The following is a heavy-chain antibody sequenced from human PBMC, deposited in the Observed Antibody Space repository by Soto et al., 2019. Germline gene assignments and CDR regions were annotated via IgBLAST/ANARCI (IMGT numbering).Heavy chain of an antibody. Sequence: ASVKVSCKASGYTFTSSDMHWVRQAPGQGLEWMGIINPRGGSTSYAQKFQGRVTMTRDTSTSTVYMELSSLRSGDAAVYYCARGPGSRGYYYYGMDVWGQGTTVTVSS. CDR2: INPRGGST. V-gene: IGHV1-46*01. D-gene: IGHD3-16*01. J-gene: IGHJ6*02. CDR1: GYTFTSSD. CDR3: ARGPGSRGYYYYGMDV.